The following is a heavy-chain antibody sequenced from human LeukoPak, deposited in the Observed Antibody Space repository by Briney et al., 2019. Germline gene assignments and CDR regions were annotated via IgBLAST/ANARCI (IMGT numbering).Heavy chain of an antibody. J-gene: IGHJ5*02. D-gene: IGHD3-22*01. CDR3: ARIVHSNYYDSSGFPT. CDR1: EYTFTSYD. Sequence: ASVKVSCKASEYTFTSYDINWVRQATGQGLEWMGWMNPNSGNTGYAQKFQGRVTMTRNTSISTAYMELSSLRSEDTTVYYCARIVHSNYYDSSGFPTWGQGTLVTVSS. V-gene: IGHV1-8*01. CDR2: MNPNSGNT.